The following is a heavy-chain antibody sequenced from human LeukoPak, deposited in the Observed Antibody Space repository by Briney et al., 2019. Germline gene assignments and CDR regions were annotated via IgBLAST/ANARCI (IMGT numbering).Heavy chain of an antibody. D-gene: IGHD2-15*01. Sequence: GGSLRLSCAASGFNFRNYAMHWVRQAPGKEPEWVALIRFDGSHKYYADSVKGRFTISRDNSRDTLSLQMSSLRAEDTAVYYCTRSAYCTGGTFYSKTFDYWGQGTLVTVSS. J-gene: IGHJ4*02. CDR1: GFNFRNYA. CDR3: TRSAYCTGGTFYSKTFDY. V-gene: IGHV3-30*02. CDR2: IRFDGSHK.